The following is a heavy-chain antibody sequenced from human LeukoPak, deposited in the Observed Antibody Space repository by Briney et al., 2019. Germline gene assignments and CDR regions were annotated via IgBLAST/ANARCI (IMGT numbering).Heavy chain of an antibody. J-gene: IGHJ4*02. CDR2: IIPIFGTA. CDR1: GGTFSSYA. CDR3: ASGPPYSSSWSLLFDY. D-gene: IGHD6-13*01. V-gene: IGHV1-69*13. Sequence: PVKVSCKASGGTFSSYAISWVRQAPGQGLEWMGGIIPIFGTANYAQKFQGRVTITADESTSTAYMELSSLRSEDTAVYYCASGPPYSSSWSLLFDYWGQGTLVTVSS.